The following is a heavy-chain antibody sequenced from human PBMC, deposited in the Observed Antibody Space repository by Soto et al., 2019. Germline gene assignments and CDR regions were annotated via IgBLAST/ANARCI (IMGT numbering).Heavy chain of an antibody. CDR1: GFTFSSYS. CDR2: ISSSSSTI. CDR3: ARGLRAVAGTYYYYYMDV. Sequence: RGSLRLSCAASGFTFSSYSMNWVRQAPGKGLEWVSYISSSSSTIYYADSVKGRFTISRDNAKNSLYLQMNSLRDEDTAVYYCARGLRAVAGTYYYYYMDVWGKGTTVTVSS. V-gene: IGHV3-48*02. D-gene: IGHD6-19*01. J-gene: IGHJ6*03.